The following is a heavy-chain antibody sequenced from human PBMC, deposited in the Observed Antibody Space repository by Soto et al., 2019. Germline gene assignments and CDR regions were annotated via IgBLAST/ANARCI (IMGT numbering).Heavy chain of an antibody. CDR3: AVVPRGYVGAGGFDY. CDR2: ISGSGGST. Sequence: PGGSLRLSCAASGFTFSSYAMSWVRQAPGKGLEWVSAISGSGGSTYYADSVKGRFTISRDNSKNTLYLQMNSLRAEDTAVYYCAVVPRGYVGAGGFDYWGQGTLVTVSS. V-gene: IGHV3-23*01. J-gene: IGHJ4*02. CDR1: GFTFSSYA. D-gene: IGHD3-16*01.